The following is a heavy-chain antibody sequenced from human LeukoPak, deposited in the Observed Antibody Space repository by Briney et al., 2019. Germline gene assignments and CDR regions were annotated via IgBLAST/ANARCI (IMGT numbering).Heavy chain of an antibody. CDR1: GFTFSSYW. V-gene: IGHV3-74*03. Sequence: PGGSLRLSCAASGFTFSSYWMHWVRQAPGKGLVWVSRINSDGTSTTYADSVKGRFIISRDNAKNTLYLQMNSLRAEDTAVYYCARYYDFWSGYNYYYYMDVWGKGTTVTVSS. J-gene: IGHJ6*03. D-gene: IGHD3-3*01. CDR2: INSDGTST. CDR3: ARYYDFWSGYNYYYYMDV.